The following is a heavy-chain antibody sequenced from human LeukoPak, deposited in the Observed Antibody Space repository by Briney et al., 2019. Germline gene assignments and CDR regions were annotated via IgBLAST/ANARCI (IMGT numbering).Heavy chain of an antibody. CDR2: ISAYNGNT. D-gene: IGHD2-15*01. V-gene: IGHV1-18*04. J-gene: IGHJ4*02. CDR1: GYTFTSYG. CDR3: ARDPEDIVVVVAATPPLDY. Sequence: ASVKVSCKASGYTFTSYGISWVRQAPGQGLKWMGWISAYNGNTNYAQKLQGRVTMTTDTSTSTAYMELRSLRSDDTAVYYCARDPEDIVVVVAATPPLDYWGQGTLVTVSS.